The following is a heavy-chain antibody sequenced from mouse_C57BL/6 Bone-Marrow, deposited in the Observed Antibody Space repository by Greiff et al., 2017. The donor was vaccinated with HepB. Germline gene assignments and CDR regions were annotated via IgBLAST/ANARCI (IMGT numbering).Heavy chain of an antibody. V-gene: IGHV5-6*01. CDR3: ARRGQGFAY. J-gene: IGHJ3*01. D-gene: IGHD1-1*02. CDR2: ISSGGSYT. CDR1: GFTFSSYG. Sequence: EVQRVESGGDLVKPGGSLKLSCAASGFTFSSYGMSWVRQTPDKRLEWVATISSGGSYTYYPDSVKGRFTISRDNAKNTLYLQMSSLKSEDTAMYYCARRGQGFAYWGQGTLVTVSA.